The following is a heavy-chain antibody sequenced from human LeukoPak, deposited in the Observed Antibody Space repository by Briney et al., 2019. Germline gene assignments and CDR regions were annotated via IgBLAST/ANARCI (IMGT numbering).Heavy chain of an antibody. J-gene: IGHJ4*02. CDR3: ARGPLYYDILTGYFPPHFDY. D-gene: IGHD3-9*01. Sequence: SETLSLTCAVSGGSIRSGGYSWSWIRQPPGKGLEWIGYIYHSRSTYYNPSVKSRVTISVGTSKNQFSLKLSSVTTADAAVYYCARGPLYYDILTGYFPPHFDYWGQGTLVTVSS. V-gene: IGHV4-30-2*01. CDR2: IYHSRST. CDR1: GGSIRSGGYS.